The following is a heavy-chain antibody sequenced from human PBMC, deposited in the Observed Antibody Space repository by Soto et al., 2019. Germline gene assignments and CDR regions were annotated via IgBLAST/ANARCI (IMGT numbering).Heavy chain of an antibody. V-gene: IGHV3-30-3*01. CDR3: ARDPGDYDSSGYYFVPYFDY. Sequence: AGGSLRLSCAASGFTFSSYAMHWVRQAPGKGLEWVAVISYDGSNKYYADSVKGRFTISRDNSKNTLYLQMNSLRAEDTAVYYCARDPGDYDSSGYYFVPYFDYWGQGALVTVSS. CDR1: GFTFSSYA. D-gene: IGHD3-22*01. CDR2: ISYDGSNK. J-gene: IGHJ4*02.